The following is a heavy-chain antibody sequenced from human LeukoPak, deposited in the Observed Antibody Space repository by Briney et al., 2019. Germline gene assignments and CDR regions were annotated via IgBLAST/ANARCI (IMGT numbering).Heavy chain of an antibody. J-gene: IGHJ3*02. CDR1: GYTFTNYY. CDR3: ARDHRGKQLWLTRPDEFDAFDI. CDR2: INPSAGST. Sequence: ASVKVSCKASGYTFTNYYMHWVRQAPGQGLEWMGRINPSAGSTSYAQKFQGRITVTRDTSTSTVYMELRSLRPEDTAVYYCARDHRGKQLWLTRPDEFDAFDIWGQGTMVTVSS. V-gene: IGHV1-46*01. D-gene: IGHD5-18*01.